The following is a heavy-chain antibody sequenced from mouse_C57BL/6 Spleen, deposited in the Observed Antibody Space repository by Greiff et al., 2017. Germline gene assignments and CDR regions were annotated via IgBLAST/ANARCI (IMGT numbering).Heavy chain of an antibody. CDR1: GYTFTSYW. CDR2: IHPNSGST. D-gene: IGHD1-1*01. CDR3: ARDYYGSSPYAMDY. Sequence: QVQLQQPGAELVKPGALVKLSCKASGYTFTSYWMHWVKQRPGQGLEWIGMIHPNSGSTNYNEKFKSKATLTVDKSSSTAYMQLSSLTSEDSAVYYCARDYYGSSPYAMDYWGQGTSVTVSS. J-gene: IGHJ4*01. V-gene: IGHV1-64*01.